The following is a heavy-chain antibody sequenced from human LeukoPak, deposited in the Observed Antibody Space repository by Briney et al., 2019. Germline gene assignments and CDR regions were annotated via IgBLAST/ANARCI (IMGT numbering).Heavy chain of an antibody. Sequence: SETLSLTCTVSGGSISSYYWSWIRQPPGKGLEWIGYIYYSGSTNYNPSLKSRVTISVGTSKNQFSLKLSSVTAADTAVYYCARLVVGYCSGGSCYGAFDIWGQGTMVTVSS. CDR1: GGSISSYY. J-gene: IGHJ3*02. CDR2: IYYSGST. D-gene: IGHD2-15*01. CDR3: ARLVVGYCSGGSCYGAFDI. V-gene: IGHV4-59*08.